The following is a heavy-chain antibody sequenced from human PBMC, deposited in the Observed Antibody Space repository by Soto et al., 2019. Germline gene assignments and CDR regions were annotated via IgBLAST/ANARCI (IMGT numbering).Heavy chain of an antibody. D-gene: IGHD2-15*01. CDR1: GFTFSSYG. V-gene: IGHV3-30*04. Sequence: GGSLRLSCAASGFTFSSYGVHWVRQAPGKGLEWVTLMSYDGSIKYYADSVKGRFTVSRDNSKNTLYLQMNTLRADDTAVYYCATVPQAEHLISDYGLDVWGQGTTVTVSS. J-gene: IGHJ6*02. CDR2: MSYDGSIK. CDR3: ATVPQAEHLISDYGLDV.